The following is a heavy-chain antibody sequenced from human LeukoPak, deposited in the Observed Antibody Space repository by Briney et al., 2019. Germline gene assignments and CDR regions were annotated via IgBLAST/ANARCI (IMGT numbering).Heavy chain of an antibody. CDR1: GYTFTGYY. J-gene: IGHJ3*02. V-gene: IGHV1-2*02. CDR2: INPNSGGT. D-gene: IGHD3-16*01. Sequence: GASVKVSCKASGYTFTGYYMHWVRQAPGQGLEWMGWINPNSGGTNYAQKFQGRVTMTRDTSISTAYMELSRLRSDDTAVYYCARAMYYDCVWGSSPSAFDIWGQGTMVTVSS. CDR3: ARAMYYDCVWGSSPSAFDI.